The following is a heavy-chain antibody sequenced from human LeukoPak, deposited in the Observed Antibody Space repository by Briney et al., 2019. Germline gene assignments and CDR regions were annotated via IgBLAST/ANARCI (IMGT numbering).Heavy chain of an antibody. CDR1: GFTFSNAW. V-gene: IGHV3-15*01. J-gene: IGHJ4*02. D-gene: IGHD3-16*02. CDR2: IKSKYDGETI. Sequence: GGSLRLSCAASGFTFSNAWMTWVRQAPGKGLEWVGRIKSKYDGETIDYAAPVEGRFTISRDDSKNTLYLQMNSLKTEDTAVYYCTTDLFGAIAPYWGQGTLVTVSS. CDR3: TTDLFGAIAPY.